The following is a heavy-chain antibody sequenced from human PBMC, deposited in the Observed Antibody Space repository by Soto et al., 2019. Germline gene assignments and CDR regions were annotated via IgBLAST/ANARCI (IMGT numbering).Heavy chain of an antibody. CDR3: ASLRGEGYSYDDWYFDL. Sequence: SETLSLTCTVSGGSISSNSYYWGWIRQPPGKGLEWIGSIYYSGRTYYNPSLKSRVAISVDASKNQFSLKLGSVTAADTAVYYCASLRGEGYSYDDWYFDLWGRGTLVTVSS. CDR2: IYYSGRT. V-gene: IGHV4-39*01. D-gene: IGHD3-3*01. J-gene: IGHJ2*01. CDR1: GGSISSNSYY.